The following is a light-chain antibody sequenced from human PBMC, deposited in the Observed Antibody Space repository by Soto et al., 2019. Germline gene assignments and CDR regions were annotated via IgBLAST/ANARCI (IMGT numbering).Light chain of an antibody. V-gene: IGKV3-20*01. CDR2: GAS. CDR3: QQYDSSPVT. J-gene: IGKJ1*01. CDR1: QSVSSSY. Sequence: EIVLTQSPATLPLSPGERATLSCRASQSVSSSYLAWYQQKPGQAPRLLIYGASSRATGIPDRLRGSGSGTDLTLTISRLEPEDFAVYYCQQYDSSPVTFGQGTEVEIK.